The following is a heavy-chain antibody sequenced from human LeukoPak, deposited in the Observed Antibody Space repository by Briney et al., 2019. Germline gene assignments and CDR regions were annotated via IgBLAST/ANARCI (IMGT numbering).Heavy chain of an antibody. Sequence: SQTLSLTCTVSGGSISSGDYSWSWIRQRPGKGLEWIGYINYSGITYYNPSLKSRVTISVDTSKNQFSLKLSSVTAANTAVYYCASRGYSYGRNFDYWGQGTLVTVSS. CDR3: ASRGYSYGRNFDY. CDR2: INYSGIT. D-gene: IGHD5-18*01. V-gene: IGHV4-30-4*08. CDR1: GGSISSGDYS. J-gene: IGHJ4*02.